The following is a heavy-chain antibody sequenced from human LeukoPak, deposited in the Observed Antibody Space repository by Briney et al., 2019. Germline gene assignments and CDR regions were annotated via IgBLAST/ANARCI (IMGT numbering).Heavy chain of an antibody. Sequence: GGSLRLSCAASGFTFSRYGMHWVRQAPGEGLEWVAVISNEGSTEYYADSVKGRFTISRDNAKNSLYLQMNSLRAEDTALYYCARGLVGATMRYFDYWGQGTLVTVSS. V-gene: IGHV3-30*03. CDR2: ISNEGSTE. D-gene: IGHD1-26*01. CDR1: GFTFSRYG. J-gene: IGHJ4*02. CDR3: ARGLVGATMRYFDY.